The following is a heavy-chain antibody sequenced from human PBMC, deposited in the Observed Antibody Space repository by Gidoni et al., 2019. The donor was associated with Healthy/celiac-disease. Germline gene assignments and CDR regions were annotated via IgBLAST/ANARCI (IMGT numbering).Heavy chain of an antibody. CDR3: ATPGRTMVRGVIN. D-gene: IGHD3-10*01. V-gene: IGHV3-23*01. CDR2: ISGSDGST. CDR1: GSTFSSYA. J-gene: IGHJ4*02. Sequence: EVLLLESGGGWVTLGGSLRRSCAASGSTFSSYAMSWVRQAPGKGLEWVSAISGSDGSTYYADSVKGRFTISRDNSKNTLYLQMNSLRAEDTAVYYCATPGRTMVRGVINWGQGTLVTVSS.